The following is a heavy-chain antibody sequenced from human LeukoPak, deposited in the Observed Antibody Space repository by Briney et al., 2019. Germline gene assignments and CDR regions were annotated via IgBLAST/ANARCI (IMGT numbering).Heavy chain of an antibody. CDR1: GFTFDDYA. CDR3: AKASLPYSSGWYVN. D-gene: IGHD6-19*01. CDR2: ISGDGGST. J-gene: IGHJ4*02. Sequence: PGGSLRLSCAASGFTFDDYAMHWVRRAPGKGLEWVSLISGDGGSTYYADSVKGRFTISRDNSKNSLYLQMNSLRTEDTALYYCAKASLPYSSGWYVNWGQGTLVTVSS. V-gene: IGHV3-43*02.